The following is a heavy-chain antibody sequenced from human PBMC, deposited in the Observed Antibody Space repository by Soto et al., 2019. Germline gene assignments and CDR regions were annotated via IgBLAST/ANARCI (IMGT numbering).Heavy chain of an antibody. V-gene: IGHV1-18*01. CDR3: ARVAGYASGSRHFDN. Sequence: QVQLVQSGAEVTKPGASVKVSCKTSGYTFSSYGLSWVRQAPGQGLEWMGWSAAGSGNTIYAQKFQGRVTVTTDRSTNTGYMELRSLTSADTALYYCARVAGYASGSRHFDNWCQGTLVTVSS. J-gene: IGHJ4*02. CDR1: GYTFSSYG. D-gene: IGHD3-10*01. CDR2: SAAGSGNT.